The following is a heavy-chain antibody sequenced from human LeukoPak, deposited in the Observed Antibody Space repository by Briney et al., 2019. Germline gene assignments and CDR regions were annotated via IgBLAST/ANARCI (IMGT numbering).Heavy chain of an antibody. J-gene: IGHJ5*02. CDR3: ARGGYCSSTSCYPMYNWFDP. CDR1: GGSFSGYY. V-gene: IGHV4-34*01. Sequence: SSETLSLTCAVYGGSFSGYYWSWIRQPPGKGLEWIGEINHSGSTNYNPSLKSRVTISVDTSKNQFSLKLSSVTAADTAVYYCARGGYCSSTSCYPMYNWFDPWGQGTLVTVSS. D-gene: IGHD2-2*01. CDR2: INHSGST.